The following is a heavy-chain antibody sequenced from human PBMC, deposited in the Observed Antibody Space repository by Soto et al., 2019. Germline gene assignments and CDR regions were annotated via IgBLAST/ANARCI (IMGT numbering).Heavy chain of an antibody. D-gene: IGHD3-16*02. CDR2: IYWDDDK. Sequence: QITLKESGPTLVKPTQTLTLTCTFSGFSLSTSGVGVGWIRQPPGKALEWLALIYWDDDKRYSPSLKSRLTITKDTSKNQVVLTMTNMDPVDTATYYCAHSYGLHLGELSLYYFDYWCQGTLVTVSS. CDR3: AHSYGLHLGELSLYYFDY. V-gene: IGHV2-5*02. CDR1: GFSLSTSGVG. J-gene: IGHJ4*02.